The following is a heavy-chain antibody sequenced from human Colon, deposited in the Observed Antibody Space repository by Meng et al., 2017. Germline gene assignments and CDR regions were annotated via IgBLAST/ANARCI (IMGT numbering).Heavy chain of an antibody. Sequence: QAPMQEPVPGLATPSQTLALTCTVSGSSTSTGGYYWSWIRQLPGKGLEWIGYIYYSGSTYYNPSLRSLVSISVDTSKNQFSLRLTSVTAADTAVYYCARVRRSGDDFDYWGQGTLVTVSS. D-gene: IGHD1-26*01. V-gene: IGHV4-31*01. J-gene: IGHJ4*02. CDR2: IYYSGST. CDR1: GSSTSTGGYY. CDR3: ARVRRSGDDFDY.